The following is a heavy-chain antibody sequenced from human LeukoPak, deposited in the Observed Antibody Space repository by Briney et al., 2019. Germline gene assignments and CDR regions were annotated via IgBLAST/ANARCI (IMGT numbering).Heavy chain of an antibody. Sequence: SETLSLTCAVSGYSIGSGYYWGWIRQPPGKGLEWIGSIYHSGSTYYNPSLKSRVTISVDTSKNQFSLKLSSVTAADTAVYYCARLAYYYDSSGYPQPFDYWGQGTLVTVSS. CDR2: IYHSGST. D-gene: IGHD3-22*01. J-gene: IGHJ4*02. CDR1: GYSIGSGYY. CDR3: ARLAYYYDSSGYPQPFDY. V-gene: IGHV4-38-2*01.